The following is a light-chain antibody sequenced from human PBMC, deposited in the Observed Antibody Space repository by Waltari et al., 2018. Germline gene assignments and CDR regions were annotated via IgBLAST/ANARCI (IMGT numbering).Light chain of an antibody. CDR3: HSRETFSTRL. Sequence: SSDLTQHPSVSGALGQTVRITCQGDSLSRYYESWYQQRPGQAPILVLYGPGNRPPGIPDRFSGSTSGNTASLTITGAQAEDEADYYCHSRETFSTRLFGGGTRLTV. CDR2: GPG. J-gene: IGLJ2*01. CDR1: SLSRYY. V-gene: IGLV3-19*01.